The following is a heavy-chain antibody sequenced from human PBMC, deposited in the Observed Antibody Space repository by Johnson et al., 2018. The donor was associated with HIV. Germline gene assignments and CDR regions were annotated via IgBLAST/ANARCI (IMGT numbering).Heavy chain of an antibody. V-gene: IGHV3-20*04. J-gene: IGHJ3*02. CDR2: INWNGGST. CDR3: ARDVRGYYDSSGYPYLDAFDI. Sequence: VQLVESGGGVVRPGGSLRLSCAASGFTFDDYGMSWVRQAPGKGLEWVSGINWNGGSTGYADSVKGRFTISRDNAKNSLYLQMNSLRAEDTALYYCARDVRGYYDSSGYPYLDAFDIWGQGTMVTVSS. D-gene: IGHD3-22*01. CDR1: GFTFDDYG.